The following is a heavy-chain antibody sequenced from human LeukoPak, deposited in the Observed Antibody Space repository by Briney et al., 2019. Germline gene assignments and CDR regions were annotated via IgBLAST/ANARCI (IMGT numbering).Heavy chain of an antibody. CDR2: IIPILGIA. D-gene: IGHD4-17*01. Sequence: WASVKVSCKASGGTFSSYAISWVRQAPGQGLEWMGRIIPILGIANYAQKFQGRVTITADKSTSTAYMELSSLRSEDTAVYYCARDRWHDYGDYVAPVYFDYWGQGTLVTVSS. J-gene: IGHJ4*02. CDR3: ARDRWHDYGDYVAPVYFDY. V-gene: IGHV1-69*04. CDR1: GGTFSSYA.